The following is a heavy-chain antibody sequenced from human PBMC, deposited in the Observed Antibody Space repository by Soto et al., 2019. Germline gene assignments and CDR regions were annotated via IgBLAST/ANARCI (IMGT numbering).Heavy chain of an antibody. J-gene: IGHJ5*02. CDR1: GGSISSGGYS. V-gene: IGHV4-30-2*01. Sequence: PSETLSLTCAVSGGSISSGGYSWSWIRQPPGKGPEWIGYIYHSGNTYYNPSLKSRVSISVDRSKNQFSLKLSSVTAADTAVYYCARVPSPWGQGTLVTVSS. CDR2: IYHSGNT. CDR3: ARVPSP.